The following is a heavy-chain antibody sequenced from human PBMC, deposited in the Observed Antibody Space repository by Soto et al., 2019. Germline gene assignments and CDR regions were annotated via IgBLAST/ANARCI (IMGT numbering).Heavy chain of an antibody. CDR3: AKGGGSARDFDY. D-gene: IGHD1-26*01. J-gene: IGHJ4*02. CDR1: GFTFGNYG. V-gene: IGHV3-30*18. CDR2: TSYDGNNK. Sequence: VGSLRLSCTVSGFTFGNYGMHWVRQAPGKGLEWVASTSYDGNNKYYADSLKGRFTISRDNSKKMAYLQMTSLGPEDTAVYYCAKGGGSARDFDYWGQGALVTVSS.